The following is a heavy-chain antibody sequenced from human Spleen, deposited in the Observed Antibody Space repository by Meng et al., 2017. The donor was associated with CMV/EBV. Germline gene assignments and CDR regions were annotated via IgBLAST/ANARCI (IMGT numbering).Heavy chain of an antibody. Sequence: GESLKISCAASRFTFSGYWMSWVRQAPGKGLKWVANINQDGSEKSYVDSVKGRFTISRDNAKNSLYLQMNSLRAEDTAVYYCARGSGSLYYYYGMDVWGQGTTVTVSS. V-gene: IGHV3-7*04. D-gene: IGHD3-10*01. CDR3: ARGSGSLYYYYGMDV. J-gene: IGHJ6*02. CDR1: RFTFSGYW. CDR2: INQDGSEK.